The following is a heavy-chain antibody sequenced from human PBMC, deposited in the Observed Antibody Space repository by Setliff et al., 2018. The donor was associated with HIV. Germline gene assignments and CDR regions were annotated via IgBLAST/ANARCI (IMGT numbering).Heavy chain of an antibody. Sequence: SQTLSLTCSVSWESKINHDWGWIRQSPGRGLEWIGSMFRGGGRQFQPSLASRVSISGATSKNQFSLKMTSVTPADMAVYFCVGVPSYYGTGTLWVWGKGITVTVSS. CDR1: WESKINHD. V-gene: IGHV4-59*11. D-gene: IGHD3-10*01. J-gene: IGHJ6*04. CDR2: MFRGGGR. CDR3: VGVPSYYGTGTLWV.